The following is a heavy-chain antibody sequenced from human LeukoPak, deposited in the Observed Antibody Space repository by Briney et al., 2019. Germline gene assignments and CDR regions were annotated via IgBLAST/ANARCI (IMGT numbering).Heavy chain of an antibody. V-gene: IGHV3-33*06. CDR2: IWIAATTQ. D-gene: IGHD4-11*01. CDR1: GFTLSLYG. CDR3: AKDAQRGFDYSNSLEH. J-gene: IGHJ4*02. Sequence: PGRSLRLSCEASGFTLSLYGTHGVPHAPGKGLECVAVIWIAATTQYYADYVKGRFTSSRDNVENSVSLQMNRLRAEDPAVYYCAKDAQRGFDYSNSLEHWGQGSLVTVSS.